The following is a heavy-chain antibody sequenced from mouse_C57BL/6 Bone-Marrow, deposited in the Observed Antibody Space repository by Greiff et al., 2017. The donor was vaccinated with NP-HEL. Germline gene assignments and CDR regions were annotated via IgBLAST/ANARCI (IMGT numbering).Heavy chain of an antibody. V-gene: IGHV5-6*02. D-gene: IGHD2-3*01. CDR3: ARRLLSH. Sequence: DVKLVESGGDLVKPGGSLKLSCAASGFTFSSYGMSWVRQTPDKRLEWVATISSGGSYTYYPDSVKGRFTISRDNAKNTLYLQMSSLKSEDTAMYYCARRLLSHWGQGTLVTVSA. J-gene: IGHJ3*01. CDR2: ISSGGSYT. CDR1: GFTFSSYG.